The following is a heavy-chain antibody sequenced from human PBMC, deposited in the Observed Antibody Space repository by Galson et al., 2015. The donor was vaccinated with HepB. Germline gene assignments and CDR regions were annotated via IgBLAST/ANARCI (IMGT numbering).Heavy chain of an antibody. J-gene: IGHJ4*02. D-gene: IGHD1-1*01. V-gene: IGHV4-39*01. CDR2: IYYSGST. Sequence: SETLSLTCTVSGDSISSSRYYWGWIRQPPGKGLEWIGSIYYSGSTYYNPSLKSRVTQSVDTSKNQFSLKLSSVTASDTAVYYCARHNDLDYWSQGTLVTVSS. CDR1: GDSISSSRYY. CDR3: ARHNDLDY.